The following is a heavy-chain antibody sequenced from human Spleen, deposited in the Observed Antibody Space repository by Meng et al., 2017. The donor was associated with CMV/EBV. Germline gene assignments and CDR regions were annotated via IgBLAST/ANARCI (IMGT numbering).Heavy chain of an antibody. V-gene: IGHV4-59*01. CDR1: GGSISSYY. D-gene: IGHD4-23*01. Sequence: ETLSLTCTVSGGSISSYYWSWIRQPPGKGLEWIGYIYYSGSTNYNPPLKSRVTISVDTSKNQFSLKLSSVTAADTAVYYCARVRTYGGNSEDWFDPWGQGTLVTVSS. J-gene: IGHJ5*02. CDR2: IYYSGST. CDR3: ARVRTYGGNSEDWFDP.